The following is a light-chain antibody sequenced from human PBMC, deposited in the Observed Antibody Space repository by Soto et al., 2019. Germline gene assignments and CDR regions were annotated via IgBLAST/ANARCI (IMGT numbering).Light chain of an antibody. V-gene: IGKV3-11*01. Sequence: EIMLKQSPATPSLSPGERATLSCRASQSVNGLLGWYQQRPGQAPRLLIYDASKGATGIPARFSGSGFETDFTLTISSLEPEDFAVYYCQQRISWPLTFGGGTKVEIK. CDR1: QSVNGL. CDR3: QQRISWPLT. CDR2: DAS. J-gene: IGKJ4*01.